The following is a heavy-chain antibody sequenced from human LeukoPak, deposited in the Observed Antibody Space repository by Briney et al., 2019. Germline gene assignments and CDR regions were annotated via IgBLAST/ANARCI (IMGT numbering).Heavy chain of an antibody. CDR1: GGTFSSYA. J-gene: IGHJ4*02. CDR3: ARVYGSYSSSSPDY. CDR2: IIPIFGTA. D-gene: IGHD6-6*01. Sequence: SVKVSCKASGGTFSSYAISWVRQAPGQGLEWMGGIIPIFGTANYAQKFQGRVTITTDESTSTAYMELSSLRSDDTAVYYCARVYGSYSSSSPDYWGQGTLVTVSS. V-gene: IGHV1-69*05.